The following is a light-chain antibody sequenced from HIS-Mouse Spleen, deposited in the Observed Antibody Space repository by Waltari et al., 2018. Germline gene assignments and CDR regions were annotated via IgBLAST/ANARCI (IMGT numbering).Light chain of an antibody. Sequence: QSALTQPPSASGSPGQSVTISCTGTSSDVGRSTYVPWYQQHPGKAPKLMIYEVSKRPSGVPDRFSGSKSGNTASLTVSGLQAEDEADYYCSSYAGSNNLVFGGGTKLTVL. CDR1: SSDVGRSTY. V-gene: IGLV2-8*01. J-gene: IGLJ2*01. CDR2: EVS. CDR3: SSYAGSNNLV.